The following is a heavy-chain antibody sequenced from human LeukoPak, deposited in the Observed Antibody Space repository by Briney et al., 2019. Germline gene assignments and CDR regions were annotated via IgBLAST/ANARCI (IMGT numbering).Heavy chain of an antibody. D-gene: IGHD2-21*02. CDR1: GFTYSSYA. CDR2: ISGSGGST. J-gene: IGHJ4*02. CDR3: AKALQHIVVVTAGPFDY. V-gene: IGHV3-23*01. Sequence: GGSLRLSCAASGFTYSSYAMSWVRQAPGKGLEWVSAISGSGGSTYYADSVEGRFTISRDNSKNTLYLQMNSRRAEDTAVYYCAKALQHIVVVTAGPFDYWGQGTLVTVSS.